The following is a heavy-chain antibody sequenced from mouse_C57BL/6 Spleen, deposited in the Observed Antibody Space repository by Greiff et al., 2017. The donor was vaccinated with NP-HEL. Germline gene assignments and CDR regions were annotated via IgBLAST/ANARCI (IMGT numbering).Heavy chain of an antibody. CDR1: GYSITSGYY. V-gene: IGHV3-6*01. CDR2: ISYDGSN. Sequence: EVQLQESGPGLVKPSQSLSLTCSVTGYSITSGYYWNWIRQFPGNKLEWMGYISYDGSNNYNPSLKNRISITRDTSKNQLFLKLNSVTTEDTATYYCAHYYGSSHAMDYWGQGTSVTVSS. J-gene: IGHJ4*01. D-gene: IGHD1-1*01. CDR3: AHYYGSSHAMDY.